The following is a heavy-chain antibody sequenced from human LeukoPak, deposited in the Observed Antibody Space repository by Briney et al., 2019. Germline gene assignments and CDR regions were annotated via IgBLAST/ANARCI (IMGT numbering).Heavy chain of an antibody. D-gene: IGHD1-26*01. J-gene: IGHJ4*02. Sequence: GESLRLSCAASGFTFSAYAMYWVRQAPGKGLEWVSSIEASGGATYYADSVKGRFTISRDNSKNTLYLQMNSLRAEDTAVYYCAKGGSYYEHDYWGQGTLVTVSS. V-gene: IGHV3-23*01. CDR1: GFTFSAYA. CDR3: AKGGSYYEHDY. CDR2: IEASGGAT.